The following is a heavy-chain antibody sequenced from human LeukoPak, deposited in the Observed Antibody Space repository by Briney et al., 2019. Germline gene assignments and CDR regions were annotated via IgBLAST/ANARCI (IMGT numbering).Heavy chain of an antibody. J-gene: IGHJ4*02. CDR3: ARRSRLYRHETTGYHDS. Sequence: SETLSLTCNVSGDYITTTNYYWAWIRQPPGKGLEWIASVFYSGTTYYNPSLKSRVTISMDTSRKQISLRLTSVIATDTAIYYCARRSRLYRHETTGYHDSWGKGTLVTVSS. CDR2: VFYSGTT. D-gene: IGHD3-9*01. CDR1: GDYITTTNYY. V-gene: IGHV4-39*01.